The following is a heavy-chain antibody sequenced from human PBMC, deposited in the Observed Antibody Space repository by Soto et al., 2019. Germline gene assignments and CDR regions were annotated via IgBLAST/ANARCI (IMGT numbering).Heavy chain of an antibody. CDR3: AYYDSSGEALDI. D-gene: IGHD3-22*01. V-gene: IGHV4-59*01. CDR2: IYYSGST. CDR1: GGSISSYY. Sequence: SETLSLTCTFSGGSISSYYWSWIRQPPGKGLEWIGYIYYSGSTNYNPSLKSRVTISVDTSKNQFSLKLSSVTAADTAVYYCAYYDSSGEALDIWGQGTMVTVSS. J-gene: IGHJ3*02.